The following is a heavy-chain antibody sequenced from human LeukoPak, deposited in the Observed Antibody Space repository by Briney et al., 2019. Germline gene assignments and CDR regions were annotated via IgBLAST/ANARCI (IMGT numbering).Heavy chain of an antibody. CDR2: IKTKTDGGTT. V-gene: IGHV3-15*01. J-gene: IGHJ4*02. D-gene: IGHD3-16*01. CDR3: STVRRGEPDY. CDR1: GFTFSNAW. Sequence: GGSLRLSCAASGFTFSNAWMTWVRQAPGKGVEWVGRIKTKTDGGTTDYAAPVKGRFTISRDDSKNTLYLQMNSLKSEDTAVYYCSTVRRGEPDYWGQGTLVTVSS.